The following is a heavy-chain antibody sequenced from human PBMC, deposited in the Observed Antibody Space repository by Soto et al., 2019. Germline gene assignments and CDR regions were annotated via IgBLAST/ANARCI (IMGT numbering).Heavy chain of an antibody. Sequence: EVQLEESGGGLVQPGRSLRLSCTGSGFTFGDYAMSWFRQAPGKGLEWVGVIRSKAYGGAIEYAASVKGRFTISRDDSTSIAYLQMNSLNTGDTAVYYCVRRRYLDSWGQGTLVTVSS. CDR2: IRSKAYGGAI. CDR3: VRRRYLDS. V-gene: IGHV3-49*03. CDR1: GFTFGDYA. J-gene: IGHJ4*02.